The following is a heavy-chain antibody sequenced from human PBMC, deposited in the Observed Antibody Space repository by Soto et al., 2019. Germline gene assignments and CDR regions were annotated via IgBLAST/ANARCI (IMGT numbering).Heavy chain of an antibody. J-gene: IGHJ2*01. CDR2: IHYSGSA. Sequence: SETLSLTCTVSGGSVSSGSYYWSWIRQPPGKGLEWIAYIHYSGSANYNPSLRSRVTISVDTSRNQFSLKLSSVTAADTAVYYCARSYFDSGSQRIWYFDLWGRGTLVTVSS. D-gene: IGHD3-10*01. CDR3: ARSYFDSGSQRIWYFDL. CDR1: GGSVSSGSYY. V-gene: IGHV4-61*01.